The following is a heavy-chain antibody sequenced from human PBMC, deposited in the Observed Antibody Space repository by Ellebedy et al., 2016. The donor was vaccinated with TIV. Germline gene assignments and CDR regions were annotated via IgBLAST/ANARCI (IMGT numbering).Heavy chain of an antibody. V-gene: IGHV4-39*01. D-gene: IGHD3-3*01. Sequence: MPSETLSLTCTVSGGSISRSSYYWGWIRQPPGKGLEWIGSIHYSGSTYDNLSLKTRVTISGDTSKNQLSVKLSSVTAADTAVYYCVRPRSGYFVFDIWGQGTMVTVSS. CDR1: GGSISRSSYY. J-gene: IGHJ3*02. CDR2: IHYSGST. CDR3: VRPRSGYFVFDI.